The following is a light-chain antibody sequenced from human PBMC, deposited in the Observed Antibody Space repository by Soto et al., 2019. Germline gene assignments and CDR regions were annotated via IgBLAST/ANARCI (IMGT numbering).Light chain of an antibody. CDR2: GAS. Sequence: EIVLTQSPGTLYLSPGERATLSCRASQSVSSDYLAWYQQKPGQAPRLLIYGASSRATGIPDRFSGSVSGTDFTLTISRLETEDFAVYYCQQYGNTPVTFGQGTKVEIK. CDR1: QSVSSDY. CDR3: QQYGNTPVT. J-gene: IGKJ1*01. V-gene: IGKV3-20*01.